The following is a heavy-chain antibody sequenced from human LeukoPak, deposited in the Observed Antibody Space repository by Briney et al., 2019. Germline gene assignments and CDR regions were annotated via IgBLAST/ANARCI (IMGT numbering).Heavy chain of an antibody. CDR2: ISSTSATI. V-gene: IGHV3-48*01. J-gene: IGHJ3*02. CDR1: GFTFSVYS. Sequence: GGSLRLSCAASGFTFSVYSMNWFRQAPGRGLEWVSYISSTSATIYYKDSVKGRFTISRDNAKNSLYLHMTSLRVQDTAVYYCVRNDGDDAFDIWGQGTMVTVSS. D-gene: IGHD4-17*01. CDR3: VRNDGDDAFDI.